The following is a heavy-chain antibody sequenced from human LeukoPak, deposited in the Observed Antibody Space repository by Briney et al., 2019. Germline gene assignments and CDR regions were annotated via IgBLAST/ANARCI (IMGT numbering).Heavy chain of an antibody. D-gene: IGHD3-10*01. CDR2: IIPIFGTA. CDR3: ATFREERYGSGYYFDC. V-gene: IGHV1-69*06. CDR1: GGTFSSYA. J-gene: IGHJ4*02. Sequence: TVKVSCKASGGTFSSYAISWVRQAPGQGLEWMGGIIPIFGTANYAQKFQGRVTITADKSTSTAYMELSSLRSEDTAVYYCATFREERYGSGYYFDCWGQGTLVTVSS.